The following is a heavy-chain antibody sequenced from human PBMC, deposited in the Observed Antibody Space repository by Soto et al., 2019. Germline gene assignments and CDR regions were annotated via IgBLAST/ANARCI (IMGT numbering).Heavy chain of an antibody. V-gene: IGHV4-34*01. Sequence: SETLSLTCAVYGGSFSGYYWSWIRQPPGKGLEWIGEINHSGSTNYNPSLKSRVTISVDTSKNQFSLKLSSVTAADTAVYYCARGLSEGGSYLPYYFDYWGQGTLVTVSS. CDR1: GGSFSGYY. D-gene: IGHD1-26*01. J-gene: IGHJ4*02. CDR3: ARGLSEGGSYLPYYFDY. CDR2: INHSGST.